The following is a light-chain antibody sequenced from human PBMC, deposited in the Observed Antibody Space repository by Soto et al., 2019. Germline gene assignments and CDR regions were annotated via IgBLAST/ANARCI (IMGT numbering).Light chain of an antibody. CDR3: QHYNNRPPWT. CDR1: QSVSSN. CDR2: GAS. V-gene: IGKV3-15*01. J-gene: IGKJ1*01. Sequence: EIVMTQSPLTLSVSPGERATLSCRASQSVSSNLAWYQQKPGQAPRLLIYGASTRATGIPARFSGSGSGTEFTLTISSLQSEDFAVYYCQHYNNRPPWTFGQGTKVEIK.